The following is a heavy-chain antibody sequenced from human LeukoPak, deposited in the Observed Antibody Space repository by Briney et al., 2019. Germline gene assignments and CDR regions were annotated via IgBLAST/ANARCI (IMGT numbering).Heavy chain of an antibody. Sequence: GGSLRLSCAASGFTVSTNYMRWLRQAPGKGLEWVSVIYSGGSTYYADSVKGRFTISRDNSKNTVYLQMNSLRAEDTAVYYCERDHNWGGDCYSGMDVWGKGITVTVSS. CDR3: ERDHNWGGDCYSGMDV. CDR1: GFTVSTNY. V-gene: IGHV3-53*01. J-gene: IGHJ6*04. D-gene: IGHD2-21*01. CDR2: IYSGGST.